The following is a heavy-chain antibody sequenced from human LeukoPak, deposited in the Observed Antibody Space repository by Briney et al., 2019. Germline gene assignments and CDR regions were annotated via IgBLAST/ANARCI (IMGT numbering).Heavy chain of an antibody. CDR1: GFTFSGFW. J-gene: IGHJ6*02. V-gene: IGHV3-7*03. D-gene: IGHD3-16*01. CDR3: ARGGGLDV. Sequence: GGSLRHSCAVSGFTFSGFWMSWSRQAPGKGLEWVASINSDGSVGYYADVVKGRFTISRDNAKNSLYLQINSLRAEDTAVYFCARGGGLDVWGQGATVTVSS. CDR2: INSDGSVG.